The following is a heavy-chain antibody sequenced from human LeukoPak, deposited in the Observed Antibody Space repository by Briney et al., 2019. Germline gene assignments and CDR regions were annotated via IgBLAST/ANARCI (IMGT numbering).Heavy chain of an antibody. D-gene: IGHD3-22*01. CDR3: ARGAYNSGGTHEN. V-gene: IGHV3-23*01. CDR1: GSTFSSYA. J-gene: IGHJ4*01. CDR2: ISGSGGST. Sequence: GGSLRLSCAASGSTFSSYAMSWVRQAPGKGLEWVSAISGSGGSTYYADSVKGRFTISRDNAKNSLYLQMHSLRAEDTALYYCARGAYNSGGTHENWGHGTLVTVSS.